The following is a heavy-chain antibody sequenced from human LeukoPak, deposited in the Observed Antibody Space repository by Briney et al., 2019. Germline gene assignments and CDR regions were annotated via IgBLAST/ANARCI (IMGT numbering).Heavy chain of an antibody. V-gene: IGHV3-23*01. D-gene: IGHD3-22*01. CDR1: GFTFVDYA. CDR2: ITGKGGGT. CDR3: AKGVYESSGYHFAL. Sequence: GGSLRLSCAASGFTFVDYAMSWVRQTQGKGLEWVSTITGKGGGTYYTDFVKGRFTISRDNSKNTLFLQMTSLRVDDTAVYFCAKGVYESSGYHFALWGQGTLVTVSS. J-gene: IGHJ5*02.